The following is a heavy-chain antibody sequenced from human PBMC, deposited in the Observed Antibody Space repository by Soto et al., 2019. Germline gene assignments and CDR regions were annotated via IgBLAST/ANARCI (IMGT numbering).Heavy chain of an antibody. J-gene: IGHJ6*02. CDR3: ARQIRALYYGMDV. CDR1: GYSFTSYW. D-gene: IGHD1-26*01. CDR2: IYPGDSDA. V-gene: IGHV5-51*01. Sequence: GESLKISCKGSGYSFTSYWIGWVRQMPGKGLEWMGIIYPGDSDARYSPSFQGQVTISADKSISTAYLQWSSLKASDTAMYYCARQIRALYYGMDVWGQGTTVTVSS.